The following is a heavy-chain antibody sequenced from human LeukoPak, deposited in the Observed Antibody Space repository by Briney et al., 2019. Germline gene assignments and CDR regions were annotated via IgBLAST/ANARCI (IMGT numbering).Heavy chain of an antibody. CDR2: IYPGDSDA. J-gene: IGHJ4*02. V-gene: IGHV5-51*01. Sequence: GESLKISCKGSGYSFTSYWIGWVRQMPGKGLKWMGIIYPGDSDARYSPSFQGQVTISADKSISTAYLQWSSLKASDTAMYYCARRRDLYSGSYYPLDYWGQGTLVTVSS. D-gene: IGHD1-26*01. CDR3: ARRRDLYSGSYYPLDY. CDR1: GYSFTSYW.